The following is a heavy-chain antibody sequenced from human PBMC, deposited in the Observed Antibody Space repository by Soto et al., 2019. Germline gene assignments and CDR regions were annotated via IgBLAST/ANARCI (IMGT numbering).Heavy chain of an antibody. V-gene: IGHV4-39*01. J-gene: IGHJ4*02. CDR2: LYSGST. Sequence: QLQLQESGPGLVKPSETLSLTCAVSGASISRGGFHWGWIRQPPGQGLEWIGGLYSGSTYYNPSLTRRVTISADTSKGGFSLRLPSVTAADTAVYYCARRGSGHTFDYWGQGTLVTVSS. CDR3: ARRGSGHTFDY. CDR1: GASISRGGFH. D-gene: IGHD3-10*01.